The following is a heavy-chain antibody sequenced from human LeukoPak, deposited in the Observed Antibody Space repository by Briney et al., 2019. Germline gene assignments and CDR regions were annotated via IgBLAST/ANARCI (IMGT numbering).Heavy chain of an antibody. CDR1: GGSISSSSYY. J-gene: IGHJ5*02. V-gene: IGHV4-61*02. D-gene: IGHD2-8*01. Sequence: SETLSLTCTVSGGSISSSSYYWGWIRQPAGKGLEWIGRIYTSGSTNYNPSLKSRVTMSVDTSKNQFSLKLSSVTAADTAVYYCARGSSVLMVYAPPQSRYNWFDPWGQGTLVTVSS. CDR2: IYTSGST. CDR3: ARGSSVLMVYAPPQSRYNWFDP.